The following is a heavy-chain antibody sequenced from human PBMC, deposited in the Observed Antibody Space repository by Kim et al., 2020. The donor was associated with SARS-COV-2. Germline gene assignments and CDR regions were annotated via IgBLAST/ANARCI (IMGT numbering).Heavy chain of an antibody. CDR1: GGSISSYY. Sequence: SETLSLTCTVSGGSISSYYWSWIRQPPGKGLEWIGYIYYSGSTNYNPTLKSRVTISVDTSKNQFSLKLSSVTAADTAVYYCARVDGYNYVSFDYWGQGTLVTVSS. CDR2: IYYSGST. V-gene: IGHV4-59*01. D-gene: IGHD5-12*01. CDR3: ARVDGYNYVSFDY. J-gene: IGHJ4*02.